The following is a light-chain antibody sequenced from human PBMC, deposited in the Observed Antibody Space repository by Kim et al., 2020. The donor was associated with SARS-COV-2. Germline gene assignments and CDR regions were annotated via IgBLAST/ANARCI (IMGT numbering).Light chain of an antibody. Sequence: VSPWERATLSCRASQSANSNLAWYQQKPGQAPRLLIYDASTRATDIPARFSGSGSGTDFTLTISCLQSEDFAVYYCQQYDKWPLTFGGGTKVEIK. CDR2: DAS. CDR3: QQYDKWPLT. V-gene: IGKV3-15*01. CDR1: QSANSN. J-gene: IGKJ4*01.